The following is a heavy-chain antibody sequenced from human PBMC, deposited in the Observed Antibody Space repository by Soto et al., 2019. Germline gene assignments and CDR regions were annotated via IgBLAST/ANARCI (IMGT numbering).Heavy chain of an antibody. CDR3: AKDTSDGSGGYSYYYYMDV. J-gene: IGHJ6*03. Sequence: EVQLVESGGGLVQPGRSLRLSCVASGYTFDNYAMHWVRQAPGKGLEWVSGISWNSGTIGYADSARGRFTISRDNAKTSLYLQMNSLRAEDTALYYCAKDTSDGSGGYSYYYYMDVWGKGTTVTVSS. V-gene: IGHV3-9*01. CDR2: ISWNSGTI. CDR1: GYTFDNYA. D-gene: IGHD3-10*01.